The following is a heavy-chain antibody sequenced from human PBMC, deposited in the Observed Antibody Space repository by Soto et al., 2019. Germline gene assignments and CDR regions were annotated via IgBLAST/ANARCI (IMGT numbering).Heavy chain of an antibody. J-gene: IGHJ4*02. CDR2: ISGSGGST. V-gene: IGHV3-23*01. D-gene: IGHD6-13*01. Sequence: EVQLLESGGGLVQPGGSLRLSCAASGFTFSSYAMSWVRQAPGKGLEWVSVISGSGGSTNYADSVKGRFTISRDSSKNTLYLQMNSLRGDDTATYYCAKGPRVGYLIAAADNFDYWGQGTLVTVSS. CDR3: AKGPRVGYLIAAADNFDY. CDR1: GFTFSSYA.